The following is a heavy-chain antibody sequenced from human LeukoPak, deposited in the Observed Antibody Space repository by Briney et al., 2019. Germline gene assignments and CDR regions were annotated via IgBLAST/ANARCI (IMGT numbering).Heavy chain of an antibody. J-gene: IGHJ6*03. Sequence: SVKVSCKASGGTFNSYAISWVRQAPGQGLEWMGGIIPIFGTANYAQRFQGRVAITADESTSTAYMELSRLRSDDTAVYYCARDMGLGDSSGYYYNRDYYYYMDVWGKGTTVTISS. CDR2: IIPIFGTA. CDR1: GGTFNSYA. D-gene: IGHD3-22*01. V-gene: IGHV1-69*13. CDR3: ARDMGLGDSSGYYYNRDYYYYMDV.